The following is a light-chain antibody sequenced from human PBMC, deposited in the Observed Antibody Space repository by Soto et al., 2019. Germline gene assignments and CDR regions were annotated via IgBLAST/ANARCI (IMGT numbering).Light chain of an antibody. J-gene: IGKJ1*01. Sequence: TQSPSSLSPSIEDSVTITCRASQSINGWLAWYQQKPGQAPNLLIYKASTLESGVPSRFSGSGSGTEFTLTISSLQPDDVATYYCQQYNDYSGTFGEGAKVDI. CDR3: QQYNDYSGT. CDR2: KAS. V-gene: IGKV1-5*03. CDR1: QSINGW.